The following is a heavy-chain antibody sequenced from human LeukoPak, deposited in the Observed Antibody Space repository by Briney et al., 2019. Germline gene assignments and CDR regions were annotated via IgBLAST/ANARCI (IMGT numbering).Heavy chain of an antibody. CDR1: GGSFSGYY. CDR2: INHSGST. J-gene: IGHJ5*02. V-gene: IGHV4-34*01. D-gene: IGHD3-9*01. Sequence: SETLSLTCAVYGGSFSGYYWSWIRQPPGQGLEWLGEINHSGSTNYNPSLKSRVTISVDTSKNQFSLKLSSVTAADTAVYYCARGSGYDILTGYYNNWFDPWGQGTLVTVSS. CDR3: ARGSGYDILTGYYNNWFDP.